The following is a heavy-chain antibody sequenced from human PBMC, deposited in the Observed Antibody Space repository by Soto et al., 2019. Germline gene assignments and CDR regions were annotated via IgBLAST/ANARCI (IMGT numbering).Heavy chain of an antibody. CDR3: ARDPGLYYDSSGYQT. CDR2: IYYSGST. Sequence: ASETLSLTCTVSGGSISSYYWSWIRQPPGKGLEWIGYIYYSGSTNYNPSLKSRVTISVDTSKNQFSLKLSSVTAADTAVYYCARDPGLYYDSSGYQTWGQATLVTVSS. J-gene: IGHJ5*02. V-gene: IGHV4-59*12. CDR1: GGSISSYY. D-gene: IGHD3-22*01.